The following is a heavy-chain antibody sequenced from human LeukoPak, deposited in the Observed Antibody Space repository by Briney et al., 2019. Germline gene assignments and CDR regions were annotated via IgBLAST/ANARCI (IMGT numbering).Heavy chain of an antibody. Sequence: SETLSLTCTVSGGSMNSYYWSWIRQPPGKGLEWIGYIYYSGSTNYNPSLKSRVTISVDTSKNQFSLKRSSVTAGDTAVYYCARAYGSGSYLFDYWGQGTLVTVSS. D-gene: IGHD3-10*01. J-gene: IGHJ4*02. CDR2: IYYSGST. V-gene: IGHV4-59*01. CDR1: GGSMNSYY. CDR3: ARAYGSGSYLFDY.